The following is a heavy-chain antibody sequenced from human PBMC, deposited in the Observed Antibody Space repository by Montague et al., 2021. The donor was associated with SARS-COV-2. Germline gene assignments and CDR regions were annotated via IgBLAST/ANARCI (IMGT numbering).Heavy chain of an antibody. CDR2: ISHSGST. CDR3: ARVPYRLLCVPRYSGMDV. Sequence: SETLSLTCAVYGGSLSGYYWSWIRQPPGEGLEWIAEISHSGSTSYNPSLKSRVTISIDTPKNQFSLKLSSATAADTAVYYCARVPYRLLCVPRYSGMDVWGQGTTATVSS. D-gene: IGHD2-2*01. J-gene: IGHJ6*02. V-gene: IGHV4-34*01. CDR1: GGSLSGYY.